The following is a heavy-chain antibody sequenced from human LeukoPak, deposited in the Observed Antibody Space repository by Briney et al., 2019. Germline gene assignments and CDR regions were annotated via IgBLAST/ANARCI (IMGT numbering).Heavy chain of an antibody. CDR2: IYYSGST. D-gene: IGHD6-6*01. CDR1: GGSISSGGYY. J-gene: IGHJ4*02. Sequence: SETLSLTCTVSGGSISSGGYYWSWIRQHPGKGLEWIGYIYYSGSTNYNPSLKSRVTISVDTSKNQFSLKLSSVTAADTAVYYCASYSSSYATFGYWGQGTLVTVSS. V-gene: IGHV4-61*08. CDR3: ASYSSSYATFGY.